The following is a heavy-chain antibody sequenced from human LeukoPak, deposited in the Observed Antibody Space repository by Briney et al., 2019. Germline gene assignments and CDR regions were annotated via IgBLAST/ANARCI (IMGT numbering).Heavy chain of an antibody. V-gene: IGHV4-4*07. CDR1: GGSISSYY. D-gene: IGHD6-19*01. CDR2: IYTSGST. CDR3: ARARRQWLVGAHIRGDNPPYYYDY. Sequence: SETLSLTCTVSGGSISSYYWSWIRQPAGKGLEWIGRIYTSGSTNYNPSLKSRVTMSVDTSKNQFSLRLRSVTAADTAVYYCARARRQWLVGAHIRGDNPPYYYDYWGQGILVTVSS. J-gene: IGHJ4*02.